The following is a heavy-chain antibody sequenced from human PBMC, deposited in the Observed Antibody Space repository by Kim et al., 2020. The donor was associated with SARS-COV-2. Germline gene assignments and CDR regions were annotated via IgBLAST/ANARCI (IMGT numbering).Heavy chain of an antibody. CDR1: GGSISSYY. Sequence: SETLSLTCIVSGGSISSYYWSWIRQPPGKGLEWIGYIYYSGSTNYNPPLKSRVTISLDTSKNQFSLKLSSVTAADTAVYYCARAGNYYDSSGYYYFDYWGQGTLVTVSS. CDR2: IYYSGST. CDR3: ARAGNYYDSSGYYYFDY. J-gene: IGHJ4*02. V-gene: IGHV4-59*01. D-gene: IGHD3-22*01.